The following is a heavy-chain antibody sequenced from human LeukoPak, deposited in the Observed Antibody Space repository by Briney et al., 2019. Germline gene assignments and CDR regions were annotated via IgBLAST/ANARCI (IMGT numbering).Heavy chain of an antibody. D-gene: IGHD3-22*01. CDR2: FGPEDGET. Sequence: VASVKVSCKVSGYTLTELSMHWARQAPGKGLEWMGGFGPEDGETIYAQKFQGRVTMTEDTSTDTAYMELSSLRSEDTAVYYCATVLDSSGYYYLEDWGQGTLVTVSS. V-gene: IGHV1-24*01. CDR3: ATVLDSSGYYYLED. CDR1: GYTLTELS. J-gene: IGHJ4*02.